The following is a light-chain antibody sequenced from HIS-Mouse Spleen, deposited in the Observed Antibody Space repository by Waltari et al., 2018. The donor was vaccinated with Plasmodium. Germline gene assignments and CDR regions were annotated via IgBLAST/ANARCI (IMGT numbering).Light chain of an antibody. CDR3: HKYNSAPWT. Sequence: DIQMTQSPSSLSASAGDRVTITCRASQGISKYLAWYQQKPGKVPKLLIYAASTLQSGVPSRFSGSGAGTDFTLTISSLQPEDVATYYCHKYNSAPWTFGQGTKVEIK. CDR2: AAS. V-gene: IGKV1-27*01. J-gene: IGKJ1*01. CDR1: QGISKY.